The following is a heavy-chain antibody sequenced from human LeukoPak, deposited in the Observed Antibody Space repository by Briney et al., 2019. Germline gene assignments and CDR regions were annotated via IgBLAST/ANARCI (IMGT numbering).Heavy chain of an antibody. CDR2: INSDGSST. D-gene: IGHD3-10*01. CDR3: ARDPGRFGEFDY. CDR1: GFTFSSYG. J-gene: IGHJ4*02. V-gene: IGHV3-74*01. Sequence: AGRSLRLSCAASGFTFSSYGMHWVRQAPGKGLVWVSRINSDGSSTSYADSVKGRFTISRDNAKNTLYLQMNSLRAEDTAVYYCARDPGRFGEFDYWGQGTLVTVSS.